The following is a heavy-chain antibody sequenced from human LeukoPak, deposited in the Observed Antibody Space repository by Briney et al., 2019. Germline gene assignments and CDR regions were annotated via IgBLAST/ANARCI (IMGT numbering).Heavy chain of an antibody. CDR3: ARSYYSSSCPDY. CDR1: GFTFSNYS. V-gene: IGHV3-48*01. CDR2: ISRASSTI. J-gene: IGHJ4*02. D-gene: IGHD6-13*01. Sequence: GGSLRLSCAASGFTFSNYSMNWVRQAPGKGLEWVSYISRASSTIYYADSVKGRFTISRDNAKNSLYLQMNSLRAEDTAVYYCARSYYSSSCPDYWGQGTLATVSS.